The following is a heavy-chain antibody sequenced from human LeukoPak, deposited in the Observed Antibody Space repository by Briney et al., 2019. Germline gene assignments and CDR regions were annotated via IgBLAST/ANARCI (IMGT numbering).Heavy chain of an antibody. CDR1: GYTFTYYF. Sequence: GASVKVSCKASGYTFTYYFIHWVRQAPGQGLEWMGWIDPDSGGTRYAQKFQGRVTMTSDTSISAAYMELSSLGSDDTAVYYCARDGYSGYHYHDWFDPWGQGTLVTVSS. J-gene: IGHJ5*02. V-gene: IGHV1-2*02. CDR3: ARDGYSGYHYHDWFDP. D-gene: IGHD5-12*01. CDR2: IDPDSGGT.